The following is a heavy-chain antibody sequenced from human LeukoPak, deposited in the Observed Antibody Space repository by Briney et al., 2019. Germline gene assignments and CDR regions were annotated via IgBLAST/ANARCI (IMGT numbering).Heavy chain of an antibody. D-gene: IGHD3-22*01. CDR1: GGTFSSYA. J-gene: IGHJ6*03. Sequence: GASVKVSCKASGGTFSSYAISWVRQAPGQGLEWMGGIIPIFGTTNYAQKFQGRVTITADESTTTAYMELSSLRSDDTAVYYCARADRYYYYMDVWGKGTTVTVSS. V-gene: IGHV1-69*13. CDR2: IIPIFGTT. CDR3: ARADRYYYYMDV.